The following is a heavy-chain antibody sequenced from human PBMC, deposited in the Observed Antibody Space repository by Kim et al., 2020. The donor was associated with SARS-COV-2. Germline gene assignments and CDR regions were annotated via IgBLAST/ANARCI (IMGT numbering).Heavy chain of an antibody. CDR2: IIPIFGTA. V-gene: IGHV1-69*13. CDR1: GGTFSSYA. J-gene: IGHJ6*02. D-gene: IGHD7-27*01. CDR3: ARASWGSAYYYYYGMDV. Sequence: SVKVSCKASGGTFSSYAISWVRQVPGQGLEWMGGIIPIFGTANYAQKFQGRVTITADESTSTAYMELSSLRSEDTAVYYCARASWGSAYYYYYGMDVWGQGTTVTVSS.